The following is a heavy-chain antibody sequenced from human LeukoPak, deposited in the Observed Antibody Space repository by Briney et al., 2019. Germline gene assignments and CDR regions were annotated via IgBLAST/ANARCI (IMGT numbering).Heavy chain of an antibody. CDR3: ARVGYYDSSGYFRPNWFDP. D-gene: IGHD3-22*01. Sequence: GASVKVSCKASGYTFTSYGISWVRQAPGQGLEWMGWISAYNGNTNYAQKLQGRVTMTTDTSTSTAYMELRSLRSDDTAVYYCARVGYYDSSGYFRPNWFDPWGQGTLVTVSS. CDR2: ISAYNGNT. CDR1: GYTFTSYG. V-gene: IGHV1-18*01. J-gene: IGHJ5*02.